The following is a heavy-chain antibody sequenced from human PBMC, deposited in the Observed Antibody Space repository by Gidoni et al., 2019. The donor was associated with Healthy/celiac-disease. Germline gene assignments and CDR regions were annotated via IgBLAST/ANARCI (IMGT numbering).Heavy chain of an antibody. Sequence: QVQLQESGPGLVKPSETLSLTCTVSGYSISSGYYWGWIRQPPGKGLEWIGSIYHSGSTYYNPSLKSRVTISVDTSKNQFSLKLSSVTAADTAVYYCARAEGGYSYASYWGQGTLVTVSS. V-gene: IGHV4-38-2*02. J-gene: IGHJ4*02. D-gene: IGHD5-18*01. CDR3: ARAEGGYSYASY. CDR1: GYSISSGYY. CDR2: IYHSGST.